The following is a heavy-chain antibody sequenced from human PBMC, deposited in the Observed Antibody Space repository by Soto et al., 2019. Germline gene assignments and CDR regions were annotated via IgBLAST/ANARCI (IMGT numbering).Heavy chain of an antibody. J-gene: IGHJ4*02. V-gene: IGHV1-2*04. CDR2: INPNSGGT. CDR3: AGSEAYYYESSGYYPLDY. D-gene: IGHD3-22*01. Sequence: ASVKVSCKASGYTFTGYYMHGVRQAPGRGLEWMGCINPNSGGTNYAQKFQGWLTMTRDTSISTPYMELSRLRSDDTAVYYCAGSEAYYYESSGYYPLDYSGQGTLVPVCS. CDR1: GYTFTGYY.